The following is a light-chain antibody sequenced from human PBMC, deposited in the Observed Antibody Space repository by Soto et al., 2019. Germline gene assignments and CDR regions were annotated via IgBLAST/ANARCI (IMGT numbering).Light chain of an antibody. V-gene: IGKV1-9*01. J-gene: IGKJ2*01. CDR3: QQLNSYPRYT. Sequence: IQLTQSPSSLSASVGDRVTITCRASQGISSYLAWYQQKPGKAPKLLIYAASTLQSGVPSRFSGSGSGTDFTLTISSLQPEDFATYSCQQLNSYPRYTFGQGTKLEIK. CDR1: QGISSY. CDR2: AAS.